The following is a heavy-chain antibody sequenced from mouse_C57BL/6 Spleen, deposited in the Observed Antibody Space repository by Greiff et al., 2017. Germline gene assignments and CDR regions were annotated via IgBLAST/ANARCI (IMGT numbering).Heavy chain of an antibody. CDR2: ISSGSSTI. D-gene: IGHD2-4*01. Sequence: EVKLVESGGGLVKPGGSLKLSCAASGFTFSDYGMHWVRQAPEKGLEWVAYISSGSSTIYYADTVKGRFTISRDNAKNTLFLQLTSLRSEDTAMYYCARSYDYPFDYWGQGTTRTVSS. CDR3: ARSYDYPFDY. CDR1: GFTFSDYG. J-gene: IGHJ2*01. V-gene: IGHV5-17*01.